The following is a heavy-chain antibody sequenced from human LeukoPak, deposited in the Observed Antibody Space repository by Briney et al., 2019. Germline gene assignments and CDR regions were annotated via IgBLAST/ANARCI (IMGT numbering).Heavy chain of an antibody. J-gene: IGHJ3*02. V-gene: IGHV3-30*03. CDR3: ARDGAYYYDSSGPLWAFDI. CDR2: ISYDGNNK. D-gene: IGHD3-22*01. CDR1: GFSFSRYG. Sequence: PGGSLRLSCAASGFSFSRYGMHWVRQAPGKGLEWVTVISYDGNNKYYGDSVKGRFTISRDNSKNTLYLQMNSLRAEDTAVYYCARDGAYYYDSSGPLWAFDIWGQGTMVTVSS.